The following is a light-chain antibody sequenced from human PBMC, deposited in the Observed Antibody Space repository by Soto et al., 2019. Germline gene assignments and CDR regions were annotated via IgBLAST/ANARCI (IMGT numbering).Light chain of an antibody. CDR3: SSYTSSSTLV. V-gene: IGLV2-14*01. CDR2: DVS. J-gene: IGLJ1*01. CDR1: SSDVGGYNF. Sequence: QSALTQPASVSGSPGRSITISCTGTSSDVGGYNFVSWYQQHPGKAPKLMIYDVSNRPSGLSNRFSGSKSGNTASLTISGLQAEDEADYYCSSYTSSSTLVFGTGTKVTVL.